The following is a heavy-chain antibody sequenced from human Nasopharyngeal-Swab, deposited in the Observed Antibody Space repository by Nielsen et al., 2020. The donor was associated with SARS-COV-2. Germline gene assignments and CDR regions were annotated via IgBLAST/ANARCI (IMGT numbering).Heavy chain of an antibody. CDR1: GCTCSRNY. CDR3: ARGGDPREVVAATDCFDP. V-gene: IGHV1-46*01. Sequence: ASGKVSCKGSGCTCSRNYIHWRRQAPGQGLEWMGIINPGGGSARYSQNFQGRVTMTRDTYTNTVYMELYSLTSEDTAVYYCARGGDPREVVAATDCFDPWGQGTLVTVSS. CDR2: INPGGGSA. J-gene: IGHJ5*02. D-gene: IGHD2-15*01.